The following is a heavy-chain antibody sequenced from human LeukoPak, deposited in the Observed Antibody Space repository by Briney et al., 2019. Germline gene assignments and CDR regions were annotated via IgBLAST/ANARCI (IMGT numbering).Heavy chain of an antibody. CDR3: ARDMGTGNYGDYVTY. V-gene: IGHV4-39*07. Sequence: SETLSLTCTVSGGSISSSSYYWGWIRQPPGKGLEWIGSIYYSGSTYYNPSLKSRVTISVDTSKNQFSLKLSSVTAADTAVYYCARDMGTGNYGDYVTYWGQGTLVSVSS. CDR2: IYYSGST. J-gene: IGHJ4*02. D-gene: IGHD4-17*01. CDR1: GGSISSSSYY.